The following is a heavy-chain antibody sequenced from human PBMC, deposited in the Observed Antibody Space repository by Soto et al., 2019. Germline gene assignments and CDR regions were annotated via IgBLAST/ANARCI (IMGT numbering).Heavy chain of an antibody. CDR1: GFTFSSYS. CDR3: ARGQQLVRPDYFDY. Sequence: EVQLVESGGGLVKPGGSLRLSCAASGFTFSSYSMNWVRQAPGKGLEWVSSISSSSSYIYYADSVKGRFTISRDNAKNSLYLQMNSLRAEDTAVYYCARGQQLVRPDYFDYWGQGTLVTVSS. CDR2: ISSSSSYI. D-gene: IGHD6-13*01. J-gene: IGHJ4*02. V-gene: IGHV3-21*01.